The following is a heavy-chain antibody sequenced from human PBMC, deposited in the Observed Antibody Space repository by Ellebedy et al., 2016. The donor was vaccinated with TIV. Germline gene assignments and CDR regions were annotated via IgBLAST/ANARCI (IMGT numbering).Heavy chain of an antibody. CDR1: GGSFSGYY. CDR3: ARGLTYCGGDCSGYFQH. Sequence: SETLSLTCAVYGGSFSGYYWSWIRQPQGKGLEWIGEINHNGKTNYSPSLKSRVTVSVDTSKNQFSLKLSSVTAADTALYYCARGLTYCGGDCSGYFQHWGQGTLVTVSS. D-gene: IGHD2-21*02. CDR2: INHNGKT. J-gene: IGHJ1*01. V-gene: IGHV4-34*01.